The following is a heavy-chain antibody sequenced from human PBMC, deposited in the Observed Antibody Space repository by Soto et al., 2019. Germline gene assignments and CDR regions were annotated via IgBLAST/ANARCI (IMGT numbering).Heavy chain of an antibody. Sequence: GSLRLSCAASGFTFTSYAMNWVRQAPGKGLKWVSVISGSGGSTYYADSVKGRFTISRDNSKNTLYLQMNSLRAEDTAVSYCAKRTTGGYFDFWGRGTRVIVSS. J-gene: IGHJ2*01. CDR2: ISGSGGST. CDR1: GFTFTSYA. CDR3: AKRTTGGYFDF. V-gene: IGHV3-23*01.